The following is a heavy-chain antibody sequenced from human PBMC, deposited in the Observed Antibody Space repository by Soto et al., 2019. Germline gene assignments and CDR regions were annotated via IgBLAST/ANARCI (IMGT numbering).Heavy chain of an antibody. V-gene: IGHV3-74*03. CDR1: GFTFSGSW. D-gene: IGHD1-1*01. Sequence: EVQLVESGGGLVQPGGSLRLSCAASGFTFSGSWMHWVRQAPGKGLVWVSRISSDGSSTTYADSVKGRFTISRDNAKNMLYRQMNSLRAEYTAVYYCATAGTGTFTYWGQGTLATVSS. J-gene: IGHJ4*02. CDR3: ATAGTGTFTY. CDR2: ISSDGSST.